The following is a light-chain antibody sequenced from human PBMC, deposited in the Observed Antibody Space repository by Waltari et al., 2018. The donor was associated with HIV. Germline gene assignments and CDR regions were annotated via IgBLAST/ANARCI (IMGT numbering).Light chain of an antibody. CDR3: AAWEDSLNGWV. J-gene: IGLJ3*02. V-gene: IGLV1-44*01. CDR1: SSNIGSNI. Sequence: QSVLTQPPSASGTPGQRVTISCSGSSSNIGSNIVNWYQQLPGTAPKLLIYSNNRRPSGVPDRFSGSKSGTSASLAISGLQSDDEADYYCAAWEDSLNGWVFGGGTKLTVL. CDR2: SNN.